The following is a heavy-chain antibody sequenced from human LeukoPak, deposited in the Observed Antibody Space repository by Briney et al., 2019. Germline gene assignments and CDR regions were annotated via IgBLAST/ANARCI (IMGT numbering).Heavy chain of an antibody. CDR3: AKEFRRGWPFDY. CDR1: GFTFRNYW. CDR2: INEDGSEK. V-gene: IGHV3-7*03. J-gene: IGHJ4*02. D-gene: IGHD6-19*01. Sequence: PGGSLRLSCAASGFTFRNYWVNWVRQAPGKGLEWVANINEDGSEKYYVDSVKGRFTISRDNAKNSLYLQMNSLKAEDTAVYYCAKEFRRGWPFDYWGQGTLVTVSS.